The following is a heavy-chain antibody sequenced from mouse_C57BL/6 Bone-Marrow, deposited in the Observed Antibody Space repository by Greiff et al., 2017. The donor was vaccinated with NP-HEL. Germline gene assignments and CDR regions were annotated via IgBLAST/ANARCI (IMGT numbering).Heavy chain of an antibody. Sequence: QVQLQQSGAELARPGASVKLSCKASGYTFTRYGISWVKQRPGQGLEWIGEIYPRSGNTHYNEKFKGKATLTADKSSSTEYMELRSLTSEDAAVYFCARGGVITPDDYWGQGTTLTGSS. CDR1: GYTFTRYG. D-gene: IGHD1-1*01. J-gene: IGHJ2*01. V-gene: IGHV1-81*01. CDR3: ARGGVITPDDY. CDR2: IYPRSGNT.